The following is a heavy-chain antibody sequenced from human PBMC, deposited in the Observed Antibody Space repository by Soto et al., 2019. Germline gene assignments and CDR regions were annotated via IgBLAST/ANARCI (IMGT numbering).Heavy chain of an antibody. CDR2: INSDGSST. J-gene: IGHJ6*02. CDR3: ARDPPAYCSGGSCYRDYYYGMDV. CDR1: GFTFSSYW. Sequence: GGSLRLSCAASGFTFSSYWMHWVRQAPGKGLVWVSRINSDGSSTSYADSVKGRFTISRDNAKNTLYLQMNSLRAEDTAVYYCARDPPAYCSGGSCYRDYYYGMDVWGQGTTVTVSS. V-gene: IGHV3-74*01. D-gene: IGHD2-15*01.